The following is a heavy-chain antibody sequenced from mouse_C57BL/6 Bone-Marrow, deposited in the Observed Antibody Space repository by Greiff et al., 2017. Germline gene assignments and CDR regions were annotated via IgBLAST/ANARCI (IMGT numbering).Heavy chain of an antibody. CDR2: IYPGSGST. CDR3: ARGGLYDGYYWYFDV. CDR1: GYTFTSYW. J-gene: IGHJ1*03. D-gene: IGHD2-3*01. Sequence: QVQLQQPGAELVKPGASVKMSCKASGYTFTSYWITWVKQRPGQGLEWIGDIYPGSGSTNYNEKFKSKATLTVDKSSSTAYMQLSSLTSEDSAVYYCARGGLYDGYYWYFDVWGTGTTVTVSS. V-gene: IGHV1-55*01.